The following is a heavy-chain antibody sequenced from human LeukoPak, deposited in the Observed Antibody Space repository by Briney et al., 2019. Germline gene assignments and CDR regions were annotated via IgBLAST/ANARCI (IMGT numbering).Heavy chain of an antibody. V-gene: IGHV1-18*01. CDR2: ISAYNGNT. Sequence: ASVKVSCKASGYTFTSYGISWVRQAPGQGLEWMGWISAYNGNTNYAQKFQGRVTMTTDSSTNTAYMELRSLRSADTAVYYCARGGHYRLHYYENTGDYWGQGTLVTVSS. J-gene: IGHJ4*02. CDR1: GYTFTSYG. D-gene: IGHD3-22*01. CDR3: ARGGHYRLHYYENTGDY.